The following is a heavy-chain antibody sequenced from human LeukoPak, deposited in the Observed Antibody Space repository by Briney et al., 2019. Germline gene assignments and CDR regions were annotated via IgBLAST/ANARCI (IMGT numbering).Heavy chain of an antibody. V-gene: IGHV1-8*01. J-gene: IGHJ3*02. Sequence: ASVKVSFKASGYTFTSYDINWVRQATGQGLEWMGWMNPNSGNTGYAQKFQGRVTMTRNTSISTAYMELSSLRSEDTAVYYCAKSSGWYSDAFDIWGQGTMVTVSS. CDR2: MNPNSGNT. D-gene: IGHD6-13*01. CDR1: GYTFTSYD. CDR3: AKSSGWYSDAFDI.